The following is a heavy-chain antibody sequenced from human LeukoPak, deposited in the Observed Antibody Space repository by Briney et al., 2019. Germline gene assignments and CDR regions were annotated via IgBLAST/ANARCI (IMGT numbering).Heavy chain of an antibody. D-gene: IGHD2-21*02. CDR1: GYTLTELS. CDR2: FDPEDGET. J-gene: IGHJ3*02. Sequence: ASVKVSCKVSGYTLTELSMHWVRQAPGKGLEWMGGFDPEDGETIYAQRFQGRVTMTEDTSTDTAYMELSSLRSEDTAVYYCATRRPGVVVTAFDIWGQGTMVTVSS. V-gene: IGHV1-24*01. CDR3: ATRRPGVVVTAFDI.